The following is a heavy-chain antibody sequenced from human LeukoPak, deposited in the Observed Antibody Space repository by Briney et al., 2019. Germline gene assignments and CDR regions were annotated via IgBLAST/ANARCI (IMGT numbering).Heavy chain of an antibody. V-gene: IGHV3-53*01. CDR2: IYSGGST. CDR3: AKSTGPIGKGGYFDY. J-gene: IGHJ4*02. Sequence: GGSLRLSCAASGFTVSSNYMSWVRQAPGKGLEWVSVIYSGGSTYYADSVKGRFTISRDNSKNTLYLQMNSLRAEDTAVYYCAKSTGPIGKGGYFDYWGQGTLVTVSS. D-gene: IGHD1-1*01. CDR1: GFTVSSNY.